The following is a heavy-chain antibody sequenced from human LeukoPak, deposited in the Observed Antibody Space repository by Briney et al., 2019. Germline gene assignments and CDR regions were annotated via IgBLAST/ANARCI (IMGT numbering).Heavy chain of an antibody. D-gene: IGHD3-22*01. CDR3: ARAARFYGSSGAHAFDI. Sequence: GGSLRLSCVASGFTFSNYDMHWVRHGTGKGLEWVSGIGTGGDTHYPDSVKGRFTISRENAKNSFFLQMNSLRVGDTAMYYCARAARFYGSSGAHAFDIWGQGTMVTVS. J-gene: IGHJ3*02. V-gene: IGHV3-13*01. CDR2: IGTGGDT. CDR1: GFTFSNYD.